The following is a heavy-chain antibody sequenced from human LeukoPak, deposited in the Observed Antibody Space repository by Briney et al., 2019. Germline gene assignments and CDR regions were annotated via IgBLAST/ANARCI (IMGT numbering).Heavy chain of an antibody. V-gene: IGHV1-2*02. D-gene: IGHD4-17*01. CDR1: GYXFTGYY. J-gene: IGHJ4*02. CDR3: ARDSNGDYYFDY. Sequence: ASVTVSCKASGYXFTGYYIHWVRQAPGQGLEWMGWINPNSGGTNYAQKFQGRVTMTRDTSISTAYMELSRLRSDDMAVYYCARDSNGDYYFDYWGQGTLVTVSS. CDR2: INPNSGGT.